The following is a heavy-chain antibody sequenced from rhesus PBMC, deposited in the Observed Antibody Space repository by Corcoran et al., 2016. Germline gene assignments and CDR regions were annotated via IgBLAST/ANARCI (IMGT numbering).Heavy chain of an antibody. D-gene: IGHD3-9*01. V-gene: IGHV4S10*01. Sequence: QVQLQESGPGVVKPSETLSLTCAVSGGSISDSYRWSWIRQPPGKGLEWIGYIYGSSTSTNSNPSLKSRVTISKDTSKNQFSLKLSSVTAADTAVYYCARDYEDDYGYYSDAFDFWGHGLRVTVSS. J-gene: IGHJ3*01. CDR2: IYGSSTST. CDR1: GGSISDSYR. CDR3: ARDYEDDYGYYSDAFDF.